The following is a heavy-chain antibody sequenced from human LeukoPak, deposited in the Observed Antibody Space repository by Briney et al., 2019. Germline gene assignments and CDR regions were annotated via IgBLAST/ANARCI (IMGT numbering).Heavy chain of an antibody. V-gene: IGHV3-48*03. CDR1: GFTFSSYE. J-gene: IGHJ6*02. CDR2: ISSSGSTI. D-gene: IGHD3-16*02. CDR3: ARDSIMITFGGVIDNPYYYYGMDV. Sequence: GGSLRLSCAASGFTFSSYEMNWVRQAPGKGLEWVSYISSSGSTIYYADSVKGRFTISRDNAKNSLYLQMNSLRAEDTAVYYCARDSIMITFGGVIDNPYYYYGMDVWGQGTTVTVSS.